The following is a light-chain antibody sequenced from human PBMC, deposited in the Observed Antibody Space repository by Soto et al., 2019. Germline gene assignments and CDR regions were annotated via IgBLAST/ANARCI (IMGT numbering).Light chain of an antibody. V-gene: IGLV2-18*02. Sequence: QSGLTQPPSVTGSPGQSVTISYTGTSSDVGSYNRVSWYQQPPGTAPEVMIYDVSNRPSGVPDRFSGSKSGNTASLTISGLQAEDESDYYCSSYTSSSTYVFGTGTKVTVL. J-gene: IGLJ1*01. CDR2: DVS. CDR3: SSYTSSSTYV. CDR1: SSDVGSYNR.